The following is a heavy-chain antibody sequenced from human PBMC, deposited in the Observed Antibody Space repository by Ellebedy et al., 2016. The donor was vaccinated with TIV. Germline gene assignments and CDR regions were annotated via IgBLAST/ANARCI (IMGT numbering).Heavy chain of an antibody. D-gene: IGHD6-6*01. V-gene: IGHV3-23*01. CDR1: GFTFSNYA. CDR2: ISSSGDST. J-gene: IGHJ1*01. CDR3: IFKGMSARLY. Sequence: PGGSLRLSCAASGFTFSNYAINWVRQAPGQGLEWVSGISSSGDSTYYAASVKGRFTVSRDNSKNTLFPQVNSLRAEDTAVYYCIFKGMSARLYWGQGTLVTVSS.